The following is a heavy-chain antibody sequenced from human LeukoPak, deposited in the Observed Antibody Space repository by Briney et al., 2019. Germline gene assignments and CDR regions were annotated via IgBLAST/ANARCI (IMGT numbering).Heavy chain of an antibody. CDR2: ITTGT. CDR3: AKDFKSNWGKYYFDY. Sequence: GGSLRLSCAASGFTFSGYAMSWVRQAPGRGLEWVSAITTGTINADSVKGRFTISRDNSKNTLYLQMNSLRAEDTAVYYCAKDFKSNWGKYYFDYWGQGTLVTVSS. CDR1: GFTFSGYA. J-gene: IGHJ4*02. V-gene: IGHV3-23*01. D-gene: IGHD7-27*01.